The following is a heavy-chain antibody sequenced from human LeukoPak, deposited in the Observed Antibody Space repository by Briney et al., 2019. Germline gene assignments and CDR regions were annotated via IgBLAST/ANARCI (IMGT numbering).Heavy chain of an antibody. CDR3: ASHLAGSGTFDH. Sequence: ASVKVSCKASGYSFSSFGVSWLRQAPGQGLEWMGWLSAYDGVAKYAQKVQDRVTMTTDTSTNTAYIELRSLRSDDSAIYYCASHLAGSGTFDHWGQGAQVTVSS. V-gene: IGHV1-18*01. J-gene: IGHJ4*02. D-gene: IGHD1-26*01. CDR1: GYSFSSFG. CDR2: LSAYDGVA.